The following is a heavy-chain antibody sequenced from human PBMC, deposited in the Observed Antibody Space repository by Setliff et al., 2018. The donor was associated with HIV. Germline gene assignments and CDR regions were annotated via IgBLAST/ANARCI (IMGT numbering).Heavy chain of an antibody. CDR3: ARVTYYDSSGYLFPFDY. Sequence: KTSETLSLTCTVSGGSISSYYWSWIRQPPGKGLEWIGYIYYSGSTNYNPSLKSRVTISVDTSKNQFSLKLNSVTAADTAVYYCARVTYYDSSGYLFPFDYWGQGTLVTVSS. CDR2: IYYSGST. CDR1: GGSISSYY. D-gene: IGHD3-22*01. V-gene: IGHV4-59*01. J-gene: IGHJ4*02.